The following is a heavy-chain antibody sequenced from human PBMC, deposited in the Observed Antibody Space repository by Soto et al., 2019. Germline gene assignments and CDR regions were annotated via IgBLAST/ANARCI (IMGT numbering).Heavy chain of an antibody. J-gene: IGHJ6*02. Sequence: GASVKVSCKASGYAFTSYAMHWVRQAPGQRLEWMGWINAGNGNTKYSQKFQGRVTITRDTSASTAYMELSSLRSEDTAVYYCASGHTVTTRDYYYYYGMDVWGQGTTVTVSS. CDR1: GYAFTSYA. CDR3: ASGHTVTTRDYYYYYGMDV. V-gene: IGHV1-3*01. CDR2: INAGNGNT. D-gene: IGHD4-17*01.